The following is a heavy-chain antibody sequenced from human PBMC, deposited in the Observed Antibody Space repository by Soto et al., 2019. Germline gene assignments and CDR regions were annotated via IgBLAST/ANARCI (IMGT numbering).Heavy chain of an antibody. CDR3: AREYSSSSLDY. J-gene: IGHJ4*02. CDR2: INPNSGGT. V-gene: IGHV1-2*04. CDR1: GYTLTGYY. D-gene: IGHD6-6*01. Sequence: ASVKVSCKASGYTLTGYYMHWVRQAPGQGLEWMGWINPNSGGTNYAQKFQGWVTMTRDTSISTAYMELSRLRSDDTAVYYCAREYSSSSLDYWGQGTLVTVSS.